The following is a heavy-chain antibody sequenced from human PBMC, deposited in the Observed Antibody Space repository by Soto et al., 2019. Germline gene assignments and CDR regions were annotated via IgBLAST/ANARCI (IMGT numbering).Heavy chain of an antibody. V-gene: IGHV3-7*01. D-gene: IGHD5-18*01. CDR2: IKEDGTER. CDR3: ARDRAYSCFDY. CDR1: GFTFSSSW. Sequence: EVQLVESGGGLVQPGGSLRLSCAASGFTFSSSWMSWVRQAPGKGLEWVAGIKEDGTERYYVDFVKGRFTISRDNVDNSLYLQMNSLTGDDTAVYFCARDRAYSCFDYWGLGTLVTVSS. J-gene: IGHJ4*02.